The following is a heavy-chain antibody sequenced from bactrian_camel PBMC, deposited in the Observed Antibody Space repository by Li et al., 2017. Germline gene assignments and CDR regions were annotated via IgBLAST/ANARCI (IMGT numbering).Heavy chain of an antibody. CDR3: ATNGAYDSQTYYDFRGRWSP. CDR2: TASDGTT. J-gene: IGHJ4*01. D-gene: IGHD2*01. Sequence: VQLVESGGGLVQPGGSLRVSCAASGIILSRYAVTWVRQAPGKGLEWVSTTASDGTTYYADSVKGRFTISQDNARNTLYLQMNSLKTDDTAVYYCATNGAYDSQTYYDFRGRWSPWGRGTQVTVS. CDR1: GIILSRYA. V-gene: IGHV3S10*01.